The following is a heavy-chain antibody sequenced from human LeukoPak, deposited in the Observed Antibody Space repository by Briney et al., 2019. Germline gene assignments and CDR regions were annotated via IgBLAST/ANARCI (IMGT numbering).Heavy chain of an antibody. V-gene: IGHV3-48*01. J-gene: IGHJ4*02. CDR1: GFTLSSYG. CDR3: ARDPDY. Sequence: GGSLRLSCAASGFTLSSYGMKWVRQAPGKGLEWVSYISSSSSSIYYADSVKGRFTISRDSAKNSLYLQMNSLRAEDTAVYYCARDPDYWGQGTLVIVSS. CDR2: ISSSSSSI.